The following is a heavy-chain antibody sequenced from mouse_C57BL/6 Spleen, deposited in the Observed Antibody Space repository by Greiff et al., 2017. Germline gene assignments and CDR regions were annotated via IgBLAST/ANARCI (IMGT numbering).Heavy chain of an antibody. CDR3: VSGYYDWYFDV. D-gene: IGHD2-3*01. V-gene: IGHV1-80*01. J-gene: IGHJ1*03. CDR2: IYPGDGDT. Sequence: QVQLQQSGAELVKPGASVKISCKASGYAFSSYWMNWVKQRPGKGLEWIGQIYPGDGDTNYNGKFKGKATLTADKSSSTAYMQLSSLTSEDSAVYFCVSGYYDWYFDVWGTGTTVTVSS. CDR1: GYAFSSYW.